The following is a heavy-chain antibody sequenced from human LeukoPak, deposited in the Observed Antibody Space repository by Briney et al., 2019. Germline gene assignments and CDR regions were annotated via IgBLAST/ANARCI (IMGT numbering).Heavy chain of an antibody. J-gene: IGHJ4*02. CDR2: ISDDGTSE. V-gene: IGHV3-30*04. D-gene: IGHD4-17*01. CDR3: ARTNPVYGDYDY. Sequence: PGGSLRLSCEGSGYTFSYYFMYWVRQAPGKELEWVAAISDDGTSEHYADSVKGRFTISRDLARDTLLLQVHSLRADDTAVHYCARTNPVYGDYDYWGQGTLVTVSS. CDR1: GYTFSYYF.